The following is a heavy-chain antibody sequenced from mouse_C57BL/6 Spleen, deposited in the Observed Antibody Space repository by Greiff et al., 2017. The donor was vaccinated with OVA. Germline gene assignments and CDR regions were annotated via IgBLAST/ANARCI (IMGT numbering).Heavy chain of an antibody. J-gene: IGHJ4*01. CDR2: IDPSDSET. CDR3: ARRAYYGNIGAMDY. D-gene: IGHD2-10*01. CDR1: GYTFTSYW. Sequence: VQLQQSGAELVRPGSSVKLSCKASGYTFTSYWMHWVKQRPIQGLEWIGNIDPSDSETHYNQKFKDKATLTVDKSSSTAYMQLSSLTSEDSAVYYCARRAYYGNIGAMDYWGQGTSVTVSS. V-gene: IGHV1-52*01.